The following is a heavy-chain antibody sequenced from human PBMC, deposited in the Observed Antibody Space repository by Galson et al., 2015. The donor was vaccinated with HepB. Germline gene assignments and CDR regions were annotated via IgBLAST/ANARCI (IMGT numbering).Heavy chain of an antibody. D-gene: IGHD2-21*01. CDR3: AADRYCGGNCYSSDAFDI. Sequence: SVKVSSKASVFTFSSSAVQCVRQTRGQRLEWLGWIVVGSGHRTSAQQFQERVTITRSMSTSTAYMGLSSLRSDDTAVYYCAADRYCGGNCYSSDAFDIWGQGTMVTVSS. CDR1: VFTFSSSA. CDR2: IVVGSGHR. V-gene: IGHV1-58*01. J-gene: IGHJ3*02.